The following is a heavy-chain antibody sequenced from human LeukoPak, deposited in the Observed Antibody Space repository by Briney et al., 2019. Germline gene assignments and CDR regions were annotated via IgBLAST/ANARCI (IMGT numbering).Heavy chain of an antibody. V-gene: IGHV3-48*04. CDR1: GFTYSSYS. D-gene: IGHD3-10*01. CDR3: AKELHGSGNYAFDY. CDR2: ISSSSSTI. Sequence: GGSLRLSCAASGFTYSSYSMNWVRQAPGKGLEWVSYISSSSSTIYYADSVKGRFTISRDNAKNSLYLQTNSLRPEDAAVYFCAKELHGSGNYAFDYWGQGTLVTVSS. J-gene: IGHJ4*02.